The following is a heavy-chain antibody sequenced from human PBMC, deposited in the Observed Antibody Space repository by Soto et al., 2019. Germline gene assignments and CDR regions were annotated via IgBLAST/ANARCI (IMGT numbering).Heavy chain of an antibody. Sequence: PSETLSLTCTVSGGSVSSGSYYWSWIRQPPGKGLEWIGYIYYSGSTNYNPSLKSRVTISVDTSKNQFSLKLSSVTAADTAVYYCARDRLTIFGYPADYYYYYGMDVWGQGTTVTVSS. V-gene: IGHV4-61*01. D-gene: IGHD3-3*01. CDR3: ARDRLTIFGYPADYYYYYGMDV. J-gene: IGHJ6*02. CDR1: GGSVSSGSYY. CDR2: IYYSGST.